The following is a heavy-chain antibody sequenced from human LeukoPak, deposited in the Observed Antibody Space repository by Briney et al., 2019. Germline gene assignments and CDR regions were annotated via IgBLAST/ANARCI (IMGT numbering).Heavy chain of an antibody. CDR2: IYPGDSDT. V-gene: IGHV5-51*01. J-gene: IGHJ4*02. CDR3: ASGYSSGWGRFDY. Sequence: GESLKISCQGSGYSFTSYWIGWVRQMPGKGLDWMAIIYPGDSDTRYSPSFQGQVTISADKSIRTAYLQWSSLKASDSAMYYCASGYSSGWGRFDYWGQGTLSPSPQ. CDR1: GYSFTSYW. D-gene: IGHD6-19*01.